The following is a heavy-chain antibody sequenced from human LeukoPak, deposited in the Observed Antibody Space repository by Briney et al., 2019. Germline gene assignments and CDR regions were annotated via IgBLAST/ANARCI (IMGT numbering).Heavy chain of an antibody. CDR1: GFTFSSYS. J-gene: IGHJ4*02. Sequence: GGSLRLSCAASGFTFSSYSMNWVRQAPGKGLEWVSYISSSSSTTYYADSVKGRFTISRDNAKNSLYLQMNSLRAEDTAVYYCAREKHGSGSHDYWGQGTLVTVSS. D-gene: IGHD3-10*01. V-gene: IGHV3-48*04. CDR3: AREKHGSGSHDY. CDR2: ISSSSSTT.